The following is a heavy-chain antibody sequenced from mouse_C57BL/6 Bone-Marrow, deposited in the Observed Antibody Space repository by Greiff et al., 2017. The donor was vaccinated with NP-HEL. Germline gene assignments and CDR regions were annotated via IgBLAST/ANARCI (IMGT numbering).Heavy chain of an antibody. Sequence: EVQRVESGGGLVKPGGSLKLSCAASGFTFSSYALSWVRQTPETRLEWVATISDGGSYTYYPDNVKGRFTISRDNAKNNLYLQMSHLKSEDTAMYYCAREPPYYAMDYWGQGTSVTVSS. V-gene: IGHV5-4*01. CDR2: ISDGGSYT. CDR1: GFTFSSYA. CDR3: AREPPYYAMDY. J-gene: IGHJ4*01.